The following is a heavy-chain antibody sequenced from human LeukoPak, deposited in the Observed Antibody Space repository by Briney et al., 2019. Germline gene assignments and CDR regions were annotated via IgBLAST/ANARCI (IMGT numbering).Heavy chain of an antibody. CDR1: GGTFSSYA. Sequence: GASVKVSCKASGGTFSSYAISWVRQAPGQGLEWMGGIIPIFGTANYAQKFQGRVTITADESTSTAYMELSSLRSEDTAVYYCAREMIDSDYYDSSGPYYMDVWGKGTTVTISS. J-gene: IGHJ6*03. D-gene: IGHD3-22*01. CDR3: AREMIDSDYYDSSGPYYMDV. V-gene: IGHV1-69*13. CDR2: IIPIFGTA.